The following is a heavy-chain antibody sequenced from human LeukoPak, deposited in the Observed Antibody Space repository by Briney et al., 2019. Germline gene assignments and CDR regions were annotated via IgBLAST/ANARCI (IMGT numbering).Heavy chain of an antibody. J-gene: IGHJ4*02. CDR3: ARDQYYSPDY. Sequence: ARSLRLSCAPSGFTFSSYGMHWVRQAPGKGLEWVAVIWYDGSNKYYADSVKGRFAISKDNSKNTLYLQMNSLRAEDTAVYYCARDQYYSPDYWGQGTLVTVSS. D-gene: IGHD2-21*01. V-gene: IGHV3-33*01. CDR2: IWYDGSNK. CDR1: GFTFSSYG.